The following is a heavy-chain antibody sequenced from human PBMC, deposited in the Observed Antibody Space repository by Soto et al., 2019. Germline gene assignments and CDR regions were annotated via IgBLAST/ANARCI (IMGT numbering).Heavy chain of an antibody. CDR3: AREYCSSTSCYMRGWFDP. J-gene: IGHJ5*02. Sequence: GGSLRLSCATSGFTFSSYWMHWVRQAPGKGLVWVSRIDSDGTSTTYADSVKGRFTISRDNAKNTLYLQMNSLRAEDTAVYYCAREYCSSTSCYMRGWFDPWGQGTLVTVSS. D-gene: IGHD2-2*02. CDR2: IDSDGTST. V-gene: IGHV3-74*01. CDR1: GFTFSSYW.